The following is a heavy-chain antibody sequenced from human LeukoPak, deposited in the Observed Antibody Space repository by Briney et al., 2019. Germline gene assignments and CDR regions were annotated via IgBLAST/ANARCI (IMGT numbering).Heavy chain of an antibody. CDR1: KYNFTNYW. V-gene: IGHV5-51*01. D-gene: IGHD3-10*02. CDR3: ARPSWPMSAGY. Sequence: GDSLKISCKDSKYNFTNYWIDWVRQMPGKGLEWMGIIYPGDSDARYSPSFQGQVTISADKSISTAYLQWSSLKASDTAMYYCARPSWPMSAGYWGQGTLVTVSS. J-gene: IGHJ4*02. CDR2: IYPGDSDA.